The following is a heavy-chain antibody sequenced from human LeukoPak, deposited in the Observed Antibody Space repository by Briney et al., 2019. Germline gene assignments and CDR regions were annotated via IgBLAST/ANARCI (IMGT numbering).Heavy chain of an antibody. CDR1: GFTFSSSA. V-gene: IGHV3-23*01. CDR2: ISGGGGST. J-gene: IGHJ4*02. Sequence: GGSLRLSCAASGFTFSSSAMSWVRQAPGKGLEWLSTISGGGGSTYYADSVKGRFTISRDNSKNSLYLQMNSLRAEDTAVYYCARGHYGSGPFDYWGQGTLVTVSS. D-gene: IGHD3-10*01. CDR3: ARGHYGSGPFDY.